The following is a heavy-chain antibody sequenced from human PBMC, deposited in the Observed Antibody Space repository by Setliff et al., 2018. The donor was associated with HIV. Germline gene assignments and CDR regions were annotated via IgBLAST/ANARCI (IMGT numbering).Heavy chain of an antibody. CDR2: IYSGGST. Sequence: GGSLRLSCAASGFTFIGSEMNWVRQAPGKGLEWVSVIYSGGSTYYADSVKGRFTISRDNSKNTLYLQMNSLRAEDAAVYYCARTMGQVYTAMVKYYYCYYMDVWGKGTTVTVSS. D-gene: IGHD5-18*01. CDR1: GFTFIGSE. J-gene: IGHJ6*03. V-gene: IGHV3-53*01. CDR3: ARTMGQVYTAMVKYYYCYYMDV.